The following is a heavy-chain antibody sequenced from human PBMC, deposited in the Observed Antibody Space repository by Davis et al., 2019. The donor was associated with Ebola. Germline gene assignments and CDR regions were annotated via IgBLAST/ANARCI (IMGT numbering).Heavy chain of an antibody. CDR1: GFTFSSYG. D-gene: IGHD4-23*01. CDR2: IWYDGSNK. CDR3: ARMTTVDPDY. V-gene: IGHV3-33*01. J-gene: IGHJ4*02. Sequence: GESLKISCAASGFTFSSYGMHWVRQAPGKGLEWVAVIWYDGSNKYYADSVKGRFTISRDNSKNTLYLQMNSLRAEDTAVYYCARMTTVDPDYWGQGTLVTVSS.